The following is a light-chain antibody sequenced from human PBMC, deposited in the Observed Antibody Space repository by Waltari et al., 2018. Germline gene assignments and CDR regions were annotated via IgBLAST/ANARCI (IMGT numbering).Light chain of an antibody. CDR2: DIF. CDR3: QQRSNWPLT. Sequence: EIVLTQSPDTLSLSPGERATLSCRASQSVGIFLAWYQQKPGQVPRLLIYDIFNRPAGVPSRFSGSESGTDFTLTISGLEPDDFALYYCQQRSNWPLTFGGGTRVEMK. CDR1: QSVGIF. J-gene: IGKJ4*01. V-gene: IGKV3-11*01.